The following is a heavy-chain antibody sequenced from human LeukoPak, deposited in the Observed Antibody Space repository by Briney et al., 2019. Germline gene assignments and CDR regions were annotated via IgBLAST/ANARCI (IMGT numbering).Heavy chain of an antibody. CDR2: IYPGDSDT. CDR1: GYSFASYW. V-gene: IGHV5-51*01. CDR3: ARQGSYFDY. J-gene: IGHJ4*02. D-gene: IGHD3-10*01. Sequence: GESLKISCQGSGYSFASYWIGWVRQMPGKGLDWVGIIYPGDSDTRYSPSFQGQVTISADKSINTAYLQWSSLKASDTAMYFCARQGSYFDYWGQGSLVTVSS.